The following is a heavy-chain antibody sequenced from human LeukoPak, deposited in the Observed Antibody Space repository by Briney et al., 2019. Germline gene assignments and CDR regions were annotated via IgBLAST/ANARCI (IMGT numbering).Heavy chain of an antibody. CDR3: ATGRVSDTTLVSWFDT. CDR2: IILISPTA. J-gene: IGHJ5*02. V-gene: IGHV1-69*05. CDR1: GGTLSTHA. D-gene: IGHD5-18*01. Sequence: LVKVSCKASGGTLSTHAVSWVRQAPGQGLEWMGGIILISPTANYAQKFQDRVTITMDQYTTYMELSSLRSDDTAVYYCATGRVSDTTLVSWFDTWGQGTLVTVSS.